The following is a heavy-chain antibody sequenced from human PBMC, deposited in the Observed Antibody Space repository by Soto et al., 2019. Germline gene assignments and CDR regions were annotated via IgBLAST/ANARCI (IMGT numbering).Heavy chain of an antibody. D-gene: IGHD2-15*01. V-gene: IGHV3-21*01. CDR2: ISSSSSYI. CDR1: GFTFSSYS. J-gene: IGHJ4*02. CDR3: ARGYLDVVVVVAATGFDY. Sequence: EVQLVESGGGLVKPGGSLRLSCAASGFTFSSYSMNWVRQAPGKGLEWVSSISSSSSYIYYADSVKGRFTISRDNAKNSLYLQMNSLRAEDTAVYYCARGYLDVVVVVAATGFDYWGQGPLVTVSS.